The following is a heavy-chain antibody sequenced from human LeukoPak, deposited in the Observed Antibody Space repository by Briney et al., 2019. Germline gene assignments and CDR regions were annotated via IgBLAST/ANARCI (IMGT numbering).Heavy chain of an antibody. V-gene: IGHV3-23*01. Sequence: GGSLRLSCAGSGFTFSSYAMSWVRQAPGKGLEWVAAISDTGATTYDADSVKGRFTISRDNSRSTLYLQMNSLRVEDTALYYCAKDTSIGRYCTNGVCSPFDYWGQGTLVTVSS. D-gene: IGHD2-8*01. CDR1: GFTFSSYA. J-gene: IGHJ4*02. CDR2: ISDTGATT. CDR3: AKDTSIGRYCTNGVCSPFDY.